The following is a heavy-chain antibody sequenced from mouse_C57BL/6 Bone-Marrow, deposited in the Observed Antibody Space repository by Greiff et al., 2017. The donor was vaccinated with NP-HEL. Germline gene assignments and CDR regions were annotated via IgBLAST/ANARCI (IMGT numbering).Heavy chain of an antibody. V-gene: IGHV1-15*01. J-gene: IGHJ2*01. CDR2: IDPETGGT. CDR3: TRWLHY. Sequence: VQLQQSGAELVRPGASVTLSCKASGYTFTDYEMHWVKQTPVHGLEWIGAIDPETGGTAYNQKFNGKAILTADKSSSTAYIALRSLTSEDTAVYYCTRWLHYWGQGTTLTVSS. CDR1: GYTFTDYE.